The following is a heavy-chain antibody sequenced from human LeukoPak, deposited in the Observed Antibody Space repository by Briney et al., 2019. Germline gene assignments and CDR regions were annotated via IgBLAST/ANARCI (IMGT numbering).Heavy chain of an antibody. D-gene: IGHD2-2*01. V-gene: IGHV3-23*01. J-gene: IGHJ4*02. Sequence: GGSLRLSCAASGFTFSSYEMNWVRQAPGKGLEWVLAISGSGGTTYYADSVKDRFTISRDNSKKTVFLQMNSLRAEDTAVYYCAKNLRSMPPLPLDYWGQGTLVTVSS. CDR2: ISGSGGTT. CDR1: GFTFSSYE. CDR3: AKNLRSMPPLPLDY.